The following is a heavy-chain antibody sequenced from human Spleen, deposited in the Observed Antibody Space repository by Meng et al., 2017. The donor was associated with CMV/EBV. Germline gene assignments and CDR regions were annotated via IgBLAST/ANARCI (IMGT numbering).Heavy chain of an antibody. V-gene: IGHV4-59*01. D-gene: IGHD2-2*01. Sequence: GSLRLSCTVSGGSISSYYWSWIRQPPGKGLEWIGYIYYSGSTNYNPSLKSRVTISVDTSKNQFSLKLSSVTAADTAVYYRARAGYCSSTSCYFSYWFDPWGQGTLVTVSS. CDR1: GGSISSYY. CDR3: ARAGYCSSTSCYFSYWFDP. CDR2: IYYSGST. J-gene: IGHJ5*02.